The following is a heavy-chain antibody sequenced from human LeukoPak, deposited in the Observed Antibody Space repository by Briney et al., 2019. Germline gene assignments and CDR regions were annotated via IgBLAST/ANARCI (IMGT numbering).Heavy chain of an antibody. V-gene: IGHV1-8*01. CDR2: MNPNSRNT. CDR3: ARAKSWNRYYFDY. J-gene: IGHJ4*02. Sequence: ASVKVSCKAYRYTLTSYDLNWVRQATGQGLEWMGWMNPNSRNTGYPQEFDGSVTMTRNISISTAYMEQSNLRSEDTAVYYCARAKSWNRYYFDYWGQGTLVTVSS. D-gene: IGHD1-1*01. CDR1: RYTLTSYD.